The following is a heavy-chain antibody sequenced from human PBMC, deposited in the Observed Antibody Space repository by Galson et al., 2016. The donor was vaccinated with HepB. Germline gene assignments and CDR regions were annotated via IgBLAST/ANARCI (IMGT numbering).Heavy chain of an antibody. V-gene: IGHV3-48*03. CDR3: AREGRFGGFDP. CDR1: GFTFSSYE. CDR2: ISSSGSTI. J-gene: IGHJ5*02. D-gene: IGHD3-10*01. Sequence: LRLSCAASGFTFSSYEMNWVRQAPGKGLEWVSYISSSGSTIYYADSVKDRFTISRDNAKKSLYLQMNSLRVEDTAVYNCAREGRFGGFDPWGQGTLVTVSS.